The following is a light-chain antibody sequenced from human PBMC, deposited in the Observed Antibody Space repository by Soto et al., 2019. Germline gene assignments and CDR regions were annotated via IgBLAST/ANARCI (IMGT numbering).Light chain of an antibody. CDR3: QQSFSSLTLT. Sequence: DIRMTQSPSPLSASVGDRVIITCRASQRISNYLNWYQEKPGKAPKLLIYAATSLQSGVPSRFSGSGSGTEFTLTISSLQPEDVATYYFQQSFSSLTLTFGQGTKVEIK. J-gene: IGKJ1*01. CDR1: QRISNY. CDR2: AAT. V-gene: IGKV1-39*01.